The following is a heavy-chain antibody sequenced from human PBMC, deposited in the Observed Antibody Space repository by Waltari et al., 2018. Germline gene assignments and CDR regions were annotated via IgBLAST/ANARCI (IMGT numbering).Heavy chain of an antibody. J-gene: IGHJ4*02. CDR2: IYYSGST. V-gene: IGHV4-59*08. Sequence: VQLVESGGGLVQPVGSLRLSCAASGFTFSSYWMSWVRQAPGKGLEWIGYIYYSGSTYYNPSLKSRVTISEDTSKNQFSLKLSSVTAADTAVYYCARLEADLSPIAPFDYWGQGTLATVSS. D-gene: IGHD1-1*01. CDR1: GFTFSSYW. CDR3: ARLEADLSPIAPFDY.